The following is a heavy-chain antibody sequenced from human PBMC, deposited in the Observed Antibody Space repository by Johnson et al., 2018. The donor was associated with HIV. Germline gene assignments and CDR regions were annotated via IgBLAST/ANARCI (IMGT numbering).Heavy chain of an antibody. CDR1: GFTFSSYG. Sequence: VQLVESGGGVVQPGRSLRLSCAASGFTFSSYGMHWVRQAPGTGLEWVSGITWNGDNTGYGDSVKGRFTMFRDNANNSLYLQMNSLRAGDQAAYYCARAWDYDMLTGSLMKGALDIWGQGTMVIGSS. D-gene: IGHD3-9*01. V-gene: IGHV3-20*04. J-gene: IGHJ3*02. CDR2: ITWNGDNT. CDR3: ARAWDYDMLTGSLMKGALDI.